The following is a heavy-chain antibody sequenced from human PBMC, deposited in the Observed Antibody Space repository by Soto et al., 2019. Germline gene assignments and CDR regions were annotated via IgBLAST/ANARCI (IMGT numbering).Heavy chain of an antibody. D-gene: IGHD3-16*01. CDR2: INSDGSST. CDR1: GFTFRSTW. Sequence: LRLSCAASGFTFRSTWMHWVRQAPGKGLVWVSHINSDGSSTTYADSVRGRFTISRDNAKNTVYLQMNSLRAEDTAVYYCATDGSYAQHVWGQGTTVTVSS. J-gene: IGHJ6*02. V-gene: IGHV3-74*03. CDR3: ATDGSYAQHV.